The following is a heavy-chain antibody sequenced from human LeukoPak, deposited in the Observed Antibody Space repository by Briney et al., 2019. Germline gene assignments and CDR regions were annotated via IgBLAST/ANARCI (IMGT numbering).Heavy chain of an antibody. Sequence: PGGSLRLSCAASGFTFSSYAMHWVRQAPGKGLEWVAVISYDGSNKYYADSVKGRFTISRDNSKNTLYLQMNSLRAEDTAVYYCARDPGYCSGGSCYPYYFDYWGQGTLVTVSS. CDR1: GFTFSSYA. V-gene: IGHV3-30-3*01. CDR2: ISYDGSNK. D-gene: IGHD2-15*01. J-gene: IGHJ4*02. CDR3: ARDPGYCSGGSCYPYYFDY.